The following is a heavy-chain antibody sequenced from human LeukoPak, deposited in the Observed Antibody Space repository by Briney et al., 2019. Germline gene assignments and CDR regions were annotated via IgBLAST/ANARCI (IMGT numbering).Heavy chain of an antibody. CDR3: AKDEDDAFDI. V-gene: IGHV4-34*01. CDR2: INHSGST. CDR1: GGSFSGYY. Sequence: SETLSLTCAVYGGSFSGYYWSWIRQPPGKGLEWIGEINHSGSTNYNPSLKSRVTISVDTSKNQFSLKLSSVTAADTAVYYCAKDEDDAFDIWGQGTMVTVSS. J-gene: IGHJ3*02.